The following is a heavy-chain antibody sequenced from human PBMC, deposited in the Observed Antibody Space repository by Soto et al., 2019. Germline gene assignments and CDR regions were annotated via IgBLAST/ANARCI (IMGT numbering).Heavy chain of an antibody. CDR3: ARHMDYNIFTGYFD. J-gene: IGHJ4*02. CDR1: GGSTSSSIHY. Sequence: QLQLQESGPALVRPSETLSLNCVVSGGSTSSSIHYWGWIRQPPGKGLEWIGSMSHSGSTHYNPSLKSRVNISADKSKNQFSLTLTTVTPADTAVYFCARHMDYNIFTGYFDWGQGTLVTVSS. CDR2: MSHSGST. D-gene: IGHD3-9*01. V-gene: IGHV4-39*01.